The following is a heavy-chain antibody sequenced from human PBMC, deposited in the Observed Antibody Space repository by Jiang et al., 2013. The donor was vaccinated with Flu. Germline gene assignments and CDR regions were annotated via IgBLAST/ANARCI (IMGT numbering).Heavy chain of an antibody. J-gene: IGHJ4*02. V-gene: IGHV5-51*01. CDR2: IYPGDSDT. Sequence: RQMPGKGLEWMGIIYPGDSDTRYSPSFQGQVTISAEKSISTAYLQWSSLKASDTAMYYCARTIMVRGVMRLDYWGQGTLVTVSS. D-gene: IGHD3-10*01. CDR3: ARTIMVRGVMRLDY.